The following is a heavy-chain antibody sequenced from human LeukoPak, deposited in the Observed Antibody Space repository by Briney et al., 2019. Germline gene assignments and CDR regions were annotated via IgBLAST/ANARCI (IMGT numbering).Heavy chain of an antibody. CDR2: IYSGGST. CDR1: GFTVSSNY. CDR3: ARDTYGDYGDY. J-gene: IGHJ4*02. D-gene: IGHD4-17*01. Sequence: GGSLRLSCAASGFTVSSNYMSWVRQAPGKGLEWVSVIYSGGSTYYADSVKGRFTISRDNSENTLYLQMNSLRAEDTAVYYCARDTYGDYGDYWGQGTLVTVSS. V-gene: IGHV3-53*01.